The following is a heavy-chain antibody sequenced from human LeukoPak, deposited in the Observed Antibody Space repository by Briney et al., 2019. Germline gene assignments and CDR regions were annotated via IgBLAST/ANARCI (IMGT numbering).Heavy chain of an antibody. V-gene: IGHV4-39*01. Sequence: PSETLSLTCTVSGGSISSSSYYWGWIRQPPGQGLAWIGNIYYSGSTYYNPSLKSRVTISVDTSKNQFSLNLSSVTAADTAVYYCARVVGPYQGVFDQWGQGTLVTVSS. D-gene: IGHD1-26*01. CDR1: GGSISSSSYY. J-gene: IGHJ4*02. CDR2: IYYSGST. CDR3: ARVVGPYQGVFDQ.